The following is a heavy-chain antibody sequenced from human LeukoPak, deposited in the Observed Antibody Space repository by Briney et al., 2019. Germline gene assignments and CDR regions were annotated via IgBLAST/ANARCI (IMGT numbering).Heavy chain of an antibody. CDR3: ARGARARKTMVRGVNGRFDP. CDR1: GGSFSGYY. Sequence: SETLSLTCAVYGGSFSGYYWTWIRQSPGKGLEWIGEVIHGGSTNYSPSLKSRVTISLDTSKSQFSLRVNSLTAADTAVYYCARGARARKTMVRGVNGRFDPWGQGTLVTVSP. J-gene: IGHJ5*02. V-gene: IGHV4-34*01. D-gene: IGHD3-10*01. CDR2: VIHGGST.